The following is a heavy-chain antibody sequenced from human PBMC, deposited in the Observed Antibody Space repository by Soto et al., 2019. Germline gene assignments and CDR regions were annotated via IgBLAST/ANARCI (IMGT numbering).Heavy chain of an antibody. CDR1: GYTFTSYG. D-gene: IGHD5-18*01. CDR2: ISAYNGNT. CDR3: AWGQVVDTAMGSSPDFDY. V-gene: IGHV1-18*01. J-gene: IGHJ4*02. Sequence: GASVKVSCKASGYTFTSYGISWVRQAPGQGLEWMGWISAYNGNTNYAQKLQGRVTMTTDTSTSTAYMELRSLRSDDTAVYYCAWGQVVDTAMGSSPDFDYWGQGTLVTVSS.